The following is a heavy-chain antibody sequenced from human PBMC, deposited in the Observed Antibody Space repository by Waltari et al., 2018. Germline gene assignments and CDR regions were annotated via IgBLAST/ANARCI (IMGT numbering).Heavy chain of an antibody. CDR2: IYSGGSST. Sequence: EVQLLESGGGLVQPGGSLRLSCAASGFTFSSYAMSWVRQAPGKGLEWVSVIYSGGSSTYYADSVKGRFTISRDNSKNTLYLQMNSLRAEDTVVYYCARGSGRGSYPMDYWGQGTLVTVSS. CDR1: GFTFSSYA. V-gene: IGHV3-23*03. D-gene: IGHD1-26*01. CDR3: ARGSGRGSYPMDY. J-gene: IGHJ4*02.